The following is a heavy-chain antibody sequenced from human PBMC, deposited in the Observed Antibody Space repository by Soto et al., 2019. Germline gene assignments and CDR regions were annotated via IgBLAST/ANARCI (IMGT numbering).Heavy chain of an antibody. CDR1: GFTFSSYS. V-gene: IGHV3-48*01. J-gene: IGHJ5*02. CDR2: ISTSSSTI. Sequence: EVQLVESGGGLVQPGGSLRLSCAASGFTFSSYSMNWVRQAPGKGLEWVSYISTSSSTIYYPDSVKGRFTISRDNAKNSLYLQMNSLRAEDTAVYYCARDLWGVGVPGPWGQGTLVTVSS. D-gene: IGHD3-16*01. CDR3: ARDLWGVGVPGP.